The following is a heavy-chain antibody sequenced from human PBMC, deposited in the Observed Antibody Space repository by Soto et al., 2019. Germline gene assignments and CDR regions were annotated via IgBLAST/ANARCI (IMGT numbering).Heavy chain of an antibody. CDR1: GFTFATYG. CDR2: ITYGGSNK. CDR3: AKARGANNWANYYGLDV. J-gene: IGHJ6*02. V-gene: IGHV3-30*18. D-gene: IGHD1-1*01. Sequence: GGSLRLSCAASGFTFATYGMHWVRQAPGKGLEWVALITYGGSNKYYADAVKGRFTISRDNAKNMVSLQMDSLRAEDTAVYYCAKARGANNWANYYGLDVWGQGTTCTV.